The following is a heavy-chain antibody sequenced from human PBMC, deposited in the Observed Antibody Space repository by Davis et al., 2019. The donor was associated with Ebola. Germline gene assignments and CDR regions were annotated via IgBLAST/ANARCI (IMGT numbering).Heavy chain of an antibody. D-gene: IGHD6-19*01. J-gene: IGHJ4*02. V-gene: IGHV3-21*01. CDR1: GFVFSSYV. CDR2: ISSSSSYI. CDR3: TRGGEGYTSGYYDY. Sequence: GESLKISCAASGFVFSSYVMSWVRRAPGKGLEWVSSISSSSSYIYYADSVKGRFTISRDNAKNALYLQMNSLRADDTAVYYCTRGGEGYTSGYYDYWGQGALVTVSS.